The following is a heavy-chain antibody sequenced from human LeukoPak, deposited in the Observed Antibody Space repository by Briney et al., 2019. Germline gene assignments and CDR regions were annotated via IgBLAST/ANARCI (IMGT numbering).Heavy chain of an antibody. CDR1: GFTFSGYW. CDR2: INPASSEK. D-gene: IGHD3-16*01. CDR3: ARDLWAYGMDV. J-gene: IGHJ6*02. Sequence: GGSLRLSCAASGFTFSGYWVTWVRQAPGKGLEWVANINPASSEKYYVGSVKGRFTISRDNAKNSLYLQMNSLRAEDTAVYYCARDLWAYGMDVRGQGTTVTVSS. V-gene: IGHV3-7*01.